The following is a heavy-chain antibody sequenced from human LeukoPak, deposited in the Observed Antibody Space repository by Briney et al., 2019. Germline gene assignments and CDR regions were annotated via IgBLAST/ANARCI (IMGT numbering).Heavy chain of an antibody. CDR1: GYTFTSYG. Sequence: ASVKVSCKASGYTFTSYGISWVRQAPGQGLEWMGWINPNSGGTNYAQKFQGRVTMTRDTSISTAYMELSRLRSDDTAVYYCARDFEYYYDTKWYAFDIWGQGTMVAVSS. V-gene: IGHV1-2*02. J-gene: IGHJ3*02. CDR3: ARDFEYYYDTKWYAFDI. D-gene: IGHD3-22*01. CDR2: INPNSGGT.